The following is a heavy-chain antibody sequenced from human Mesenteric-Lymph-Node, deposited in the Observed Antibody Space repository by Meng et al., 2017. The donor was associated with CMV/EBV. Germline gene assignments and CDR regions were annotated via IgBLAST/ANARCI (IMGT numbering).Heavy chain of an antibody. Sequence: GESLKISCAASGVTFNSETMSWVRQAPGKGLEWVSVISGSGSITYYADSVKGRFTISRDNSKNTLYLQMNSLRAEDTAVYYCAIRGAAAGFNWFDPWGQGTLVTVSS. D-gene: IGHD6-13*01. V-gene: IGHV3-23*01. CDR2: ISGSGSIT. J-gene: IGHJ5*02. CDR1: GVTFNSET. CDR3: AIRGAAAGFNWFDP.